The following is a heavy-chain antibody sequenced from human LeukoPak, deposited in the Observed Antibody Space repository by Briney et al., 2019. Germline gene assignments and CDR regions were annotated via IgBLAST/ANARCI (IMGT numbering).Heavy chain of an antibody. V-gene: IGHV5-51*01. CDR2: IYPGDSDT. J-gene: IGHJ4*02. Sequence: GESLKISCKGSGYSFTSYWIGWVRQMPGKGLEWMGIIYPGDSDTRYSPSFQGQVTISADKSFSTAYLQWSSLKASDTAMYYCARLYDSSGYYPYYFDYWGQGTLVTVSS. CDR1: GYSFTSYW. D-gene: IGHD3-22*01. CDR3: ARLYDSSGYYPYYFDY.